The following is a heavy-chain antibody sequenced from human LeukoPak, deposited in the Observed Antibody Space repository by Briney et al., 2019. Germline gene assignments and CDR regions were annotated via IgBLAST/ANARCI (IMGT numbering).Heavy chain of an antibody. V-gene: IGHV4-30-4*08. CDR2: IYYSGST. D-gene: IGHD4-17*01. CDR1: GGSISSGDYY. CDR3: ATQPPYYGANWFDP. J-gene: IGHJ5*02. Sequence: SETLSLTCTVSGGSISSGDYYWSWIRQPPGKGLEWIGYIYYSGSTYYNPSLKSRVTISVDTSKNQFSLKLSSVTAADTAVYYCATQPPYYGANWFDPWGQGTLVTVSS.